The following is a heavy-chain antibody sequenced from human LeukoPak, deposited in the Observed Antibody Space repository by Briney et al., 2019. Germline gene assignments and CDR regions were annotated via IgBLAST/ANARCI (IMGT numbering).Heavy chain of an antibody. V-gene: IGHV4-34*01. CDR1: GGSFSGYY. J-gene: IGHJ6*04. D-gene: IGHD4-17*01. Sequence: KPSETLSLTCAVYGGSFSGYYWSWIRQPPGKGLEWIGEINHSGSTNYNPSLKSRVTISVDTPKNQFSLKLSSVTAADTAVYYCARATPLIRSVDVWGEGTTVSISS. CDR3: ARATPLIRSVDV. CDR2: INHSGST.